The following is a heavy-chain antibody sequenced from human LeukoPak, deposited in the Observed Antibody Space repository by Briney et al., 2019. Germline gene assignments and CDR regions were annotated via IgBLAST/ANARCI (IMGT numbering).Heavy chain of an antibody. V-gene: IGHV1-2*02. Sequence: GASVKVSCKASGYTFTGYYMHWVRQAPGQGLEWMGWINPNSGGTNYAQKFQGRVTMTRDTSIRTAYMELSRLRSDDTAVYYCARVEDIVGATTTGFDPWGQGTLVTVSS. J-gene: IGHJ5*02. D-gene: IGHD1-26*01. CDR3: ARVEDIVGATTTGFDP. CDR2: INPNSGGT. CDR1: GYTFTGYY.